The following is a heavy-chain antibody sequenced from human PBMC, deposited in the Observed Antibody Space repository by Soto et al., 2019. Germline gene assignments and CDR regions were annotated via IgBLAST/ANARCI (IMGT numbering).Heavy chain of an antibody. CDR1: GGSISSGDYY. J-gene: IGHJ4*02. CDR2: IYYSGST. V-gene: IGHV4-61*08. Sequence: PSETLSLTCTVSGGSISSGDYYWSWIRQPPGKGLEWIGYIYYSGSTNYNPSLKSRVTISVDTSKNQFSLKLSSVTAADTAVYYCARAGGDYHYFDYWGQGTLVTVSS. CDR3: ARAGGDYHYFDY. D-gene: IGHD4-17*01.